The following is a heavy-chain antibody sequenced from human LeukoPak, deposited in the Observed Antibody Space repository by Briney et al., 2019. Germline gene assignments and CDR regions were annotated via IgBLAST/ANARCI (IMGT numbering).Heavy chain of an antibody. CDR3: ARGPPNWGYDY. V-gene: IGHV1-8*02. CDR1: GDTFSNYY. Sequence: ASVKVSCKVSGDTFSNYYMHWVRQATGQRPEWMGWMSPNSGDTGYAQKFQDRVTMTRNTSISTAYMELSSLRSDDTAVYYCARGPPNWGYDYWGPGTLVTVSS. CDR2: MSPNSGDT. J-gene: IGHJ4*02. D-gene: IGHD7-27*01.